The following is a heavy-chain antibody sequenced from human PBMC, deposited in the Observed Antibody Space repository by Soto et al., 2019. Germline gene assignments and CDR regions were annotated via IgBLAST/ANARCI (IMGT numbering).Heavy chain of an antibody. CDR1: GFTFNNYG. CDR3: ARLYSGYDLTFDY. J-gene: IGHJ4*02. Sequence: QVQLVQSGGGVVQPGRSLRLSCAASGFTFNNYGMHWVRQAPGKGLEWVAVIWYDGSNKYYADSVKGRFTISRDNSKNTLYLHMNGLRAGDTAVYYCARLYSGYDLTFDYWGQGNLVTVSS. CDR2: IWYDGSNK. D-gene: IGHD5-12*01. V-gene: IGHV3-33*01.